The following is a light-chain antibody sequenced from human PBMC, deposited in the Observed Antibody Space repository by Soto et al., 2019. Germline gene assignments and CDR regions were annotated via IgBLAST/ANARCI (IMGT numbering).Light chain of an antibody. J-gene: IGLJ2*01. CDR2: DVS. V-gene: IGLV2-11*01. Sequence: QSALTQPRSVSGSPGQSVTISCSGTSSDVGGYNYVSWYQQHPGKAPKLMIYDVSKRPSGVPDRFSGSKSGNTASLTISGLQTADEADYYCCSFAGTYIFVIFGGGNKLTVL. CDR1: SSDVGGYNY. CDR3: CSFAGTYIFVI.